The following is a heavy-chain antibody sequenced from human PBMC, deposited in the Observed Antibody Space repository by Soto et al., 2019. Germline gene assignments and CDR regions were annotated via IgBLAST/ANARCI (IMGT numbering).Heavy chain of an antibody. Sequence: SETLSLTCTVSGGSISSYYWSWIRQPPGKGLEWIGYIYYSGSTNYNPSLKSRVTISVDTSKNQFSLKLSSVTAADTAVYYCARGAVATSYYYMDVWGKGTTVTVSS. D-gene: IGHD5-12*01. CDR1: GGSISSYY. CDR2: IYYSGST. J-gene: IGHJ6*03. CDR3: ARGAVATSYYYMDV. V-gene: IGHV4-59*01.